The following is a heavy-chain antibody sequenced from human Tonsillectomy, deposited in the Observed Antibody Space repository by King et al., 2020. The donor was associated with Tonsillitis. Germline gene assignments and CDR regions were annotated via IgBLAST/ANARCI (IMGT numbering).Heavy chain of an antibody. D-gene: IGHD6-19*01. CDR2: ISGSGGST. CDR1: GFTFSSYA. V-gene: IGHV3-23*04. CDR3: AKDPPGSGWLDAFDI. Sequence: VQLVESGGGLVQPGGSLRLSCAASGFTFSSYAMSWVRQAPGKGLEWVAGISGSGGSTFCADSVKGRFTISRDNSKNTLYLQMNSLRAEDTAAYYCAKDPPGSGWLDAFDIWGQGTMVTVSS. J-gene: IGHJ3*02.